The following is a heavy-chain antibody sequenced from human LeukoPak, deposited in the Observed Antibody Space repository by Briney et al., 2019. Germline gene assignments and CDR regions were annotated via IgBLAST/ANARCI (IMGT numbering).Heavy chain of an antibody. V-gene: IGHV4-39*01. CDR1: GGSISSSSYY. CDR2: IYYSGST. J-gene: IGHJ5*02. CDR3: ARRGYCSSTSCYEYWFDP. D-gene: IGHD2-2*01. Sequence: SETLSLTCTVSGGSISSSSYYWGWIRQPPGKGLEWIGIIYYSGSTYYNPSLKSRVTLSVDTSKNQFSLKLSSVTATDTAVYYCARRGYCSSTSCYEYWFDPWGQGTLVTVSS.